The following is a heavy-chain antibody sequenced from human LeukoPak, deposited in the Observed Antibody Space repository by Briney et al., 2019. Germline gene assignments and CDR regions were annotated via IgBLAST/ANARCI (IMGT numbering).Heavy chain of an antibody. V-gene: IGHV1-2*06. D-gene: IGHD3-10*01. J-gene: IGHJ6*03. Sequence: ASVKVSCKASGCTFTGYYIHWVRRAPGQGLEWVGRINPNSGGTDYAQRFQGRVTMTRDTSISTAYMELSRLRSDDTAVYYCARDGANKVRGVHYFYMDVWGKGTTVTVPS. CDR3: ARDGANKVRGVHYFYMDV. CDR1: GCTFTGYY. CDR2: INPNSGGT.